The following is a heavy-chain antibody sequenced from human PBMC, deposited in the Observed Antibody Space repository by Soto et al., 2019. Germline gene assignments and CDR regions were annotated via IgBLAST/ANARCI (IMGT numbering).Heavy chain of an antibody. Sequence: EVQLVESGGGLVQPGGSLRLSCAASEFTFSTYAMNWVRQAPGKGLEWVSYISSSSQNIRYADSVKGRFTISRDNAKNSLYQQKNSMRAEDTAVYYCARDQSRGQVFYYYMDVWGKGTTVTVSS. CDR2: ISSSSQNI. CDR3: ARDQSRGQVFYYYMDV. V-gene: IGHV3-48*01. CDR1: EFTFSTYA. D-gene: IGHD3-10*01. J-gene: IGHJ6*03.